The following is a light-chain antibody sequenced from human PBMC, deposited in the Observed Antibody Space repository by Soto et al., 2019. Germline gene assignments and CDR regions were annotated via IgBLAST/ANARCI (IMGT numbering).Light chain of an antibody. Sequence: EIVMTQSPATLSVSPGERATLSCRASQSVSSNLAWYQQKPGQAPRLLIYGVSTRATGIPARFIGSGSGIEFTLTISSLQSEDFAVFYCQQYNTWPPYTFGQGTKLEIK. CDR3: QQYNTWPPYT. V-gene: IGKV3-15*01. CDR1: QSVSSN. CDR2: GVS. J-gene: IGKJ2*01.